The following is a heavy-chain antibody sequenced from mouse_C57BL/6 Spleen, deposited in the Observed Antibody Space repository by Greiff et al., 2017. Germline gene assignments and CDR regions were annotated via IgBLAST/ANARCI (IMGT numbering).Heavy chain of an antibody. CDR3: ARHYSNYWYFDV. Sequence: QVQLQQPGAELVKPGASVKLSCKASGYTFTSYWMQWVKQRPGQGLEWIGEIAPSDSYTNYNQKFKGKATLTVDTSSSTAYMQLSSLTSEDSAVYYCARHYSNYWYFDVWGTGTTVTVSS. CDR2: IAPSDSYT. CDR1: GYTFTSYW. J-gene: IGHJ1*03. D-gene: IGHD2-5*01. V-gene: IGHV1-50*01.